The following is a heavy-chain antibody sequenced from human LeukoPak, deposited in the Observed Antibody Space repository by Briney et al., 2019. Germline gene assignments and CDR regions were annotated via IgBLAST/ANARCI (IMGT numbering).Heavy chain of an antibody. J-gene: IGHJ3*02. Sequence: PGGSLRLSCAASGFTFSDYYMSWIRQASGKGLEWVSYISSSGSTIYYADSVKGRFTISRDNAKNSLYLQMNSLRAEDTAVYYCARESLWFGESYDAFDIWGQGTMVTVSS. CDR2: ISSSGSTI. D-gene: IGHD3-10*01. CDR3: ARESLWFGESYDAFDI. CDR1: GFTFSDYY. V-gene: IGHV3-11*01.